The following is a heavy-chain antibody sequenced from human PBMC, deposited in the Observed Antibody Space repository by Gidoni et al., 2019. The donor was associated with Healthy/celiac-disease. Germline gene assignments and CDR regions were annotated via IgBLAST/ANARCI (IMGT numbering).Heavy chain of an antibody. D-gene: IGHD2-2*01. CDR3: ARARTRGFVVVPAAGMDV. Sequence: QPPGKGLEWIGEINHSGSTNYNPSLKSRVTISVDTSKNQFSLKLSSVTAADTAVYYCARARTRGFVVVPAAGMDVWGQGTTVTVSS. J-gene: IGHJ6*02. CDR2: INHSGST. V-gene: IGHV4-34*01.